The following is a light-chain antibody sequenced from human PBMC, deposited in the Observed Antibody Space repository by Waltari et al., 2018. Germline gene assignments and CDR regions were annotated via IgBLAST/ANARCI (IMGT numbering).Light chain of an antibody. CDR3: QAWVSGSYV. CDR2: HDT. V-gene: IGLV3-1*01. Sequence: SYELTQPPSVSVSPGQTASISCSGRDLGDKYTSWYQQKPGQSPVLVIYHDTMRPSGIPERFSGSSSENTATLTIAGTQAVDEADYYCQAWVSGSYVFGPGTKVTVL. J-gene: IGLJ1*01. CDR1: DLGDKY.